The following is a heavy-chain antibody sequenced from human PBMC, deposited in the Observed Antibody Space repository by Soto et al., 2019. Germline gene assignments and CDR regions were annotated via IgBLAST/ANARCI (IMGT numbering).Heavy chain of an antibody. J-gene: IGHJ5*02. CDR3: ERGWPGDFWSGYYTESWFDP. CDR2: IYYSGST. CDR1: GGSISSGGYY. D-gene: IGHD3-3*01. Sequence: SETLSLTCTVSGGSISSGGYYWSWIRQHPGKGLEWIGYIYYSGSTYYNPSLKSRVTISVDTSKNQFSLKLSSVTAAVTAVYYCERGWPGDFWSGYYTESWFDPRGQGTLVTV. V-gene: IGHV4-31*03.